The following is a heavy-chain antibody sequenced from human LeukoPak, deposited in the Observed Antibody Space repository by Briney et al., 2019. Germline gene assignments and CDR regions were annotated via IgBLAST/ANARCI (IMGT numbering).Heavy chain of an antibody. Sequence: GASVKVSCKASGYTFTSYYMHWVRQAPGQGLEWMGIINPSGGSTSYAQKFQGRVTMTRDTSTSTVYMELSSLRSEDTAVCYCARDRPDSSGYYYYPHYWGQGTLVTVSS. V-gene: IGHV1-46*01. CDR3: ARDRPDSSGYYYYPHY. CDR1: GYTFTSYY. J-gene: IGHJ4*02. D-gene: IGHD3-22*01. CDR2: INPSGGST.